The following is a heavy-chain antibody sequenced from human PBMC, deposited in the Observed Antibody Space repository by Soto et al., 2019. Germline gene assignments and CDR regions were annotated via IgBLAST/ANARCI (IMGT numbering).Heavy chain of an antibody. CDR2: IYWYDDK. J-gene: IGHJ4*02. D-gene: IGHD3-10*01. V-gene: IGHV2-5*01. Sequence: QITLKESGPTLVRPTQTLTLTCTFSGFSLRARGAGVGWFRQPPRKAPEWLGTIYWYDDKRYRPSLESRLTITKDTSKPRVVFTMTNMGPVDTATYFCAHRRFGFGDSSDYWGQGTLVTVSS. CDR1: GFSLRARGAG. CDR3: AHRRFGFGDSSDY.